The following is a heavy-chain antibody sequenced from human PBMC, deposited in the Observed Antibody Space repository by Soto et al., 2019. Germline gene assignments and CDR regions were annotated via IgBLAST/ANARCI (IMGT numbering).Heavy chain of an antibody. CDR3: ARDEDCSSTSCYDAYFDY. CDR2: FDPEDGET. D-gene: IGHD2-2*01. V-gene: IGHV1-24*01. Sequence: ASVKVSCKVSGYTLTELSMHWVRQAPGKGLEWMGGFDPEDGETSYVQKFQGRVTMTRDTSTSTVYMELSSLRSEDTAVYYCARDEDCSSTSCYDAYFDYWGQGTLVTVSS. CDR1: GYTLTELS. J-gene: IGHJ4*02.